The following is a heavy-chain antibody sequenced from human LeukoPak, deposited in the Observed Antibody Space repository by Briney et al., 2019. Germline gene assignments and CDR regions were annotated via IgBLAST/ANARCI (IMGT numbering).Heavy chain of an antibody. Sequence: GGSLRLSCAASGFTFDDYGMSWVRQAPGTGLEWVSGINWNGGSTGYADSVKGRFTISRDNAKNSLYLQMNSLRAEDTALYYCARDDYGDYSIWFDPWGQGTLVTVSS. CDR2: INWNGGST. CDR1: GFTFDDYG. J-gene: IGHJ5*02. D-gene: IGHD4-17*01. CDR3: ARDDYGDYSIWFDP. V-gene: IGHV3-20*04.